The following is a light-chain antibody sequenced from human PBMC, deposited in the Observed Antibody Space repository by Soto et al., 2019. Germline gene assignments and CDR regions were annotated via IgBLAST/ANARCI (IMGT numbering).Light chain of an antibody. CDR1: SSDVGGSND. CDR3: SSYTSTSTLGVV. J-gene: IGLJ2*01. CDR2: EVS. V-gene: IGLV2-14*01. Sequence: QSALTQPASVSGSPGQSITISCTGTSSDVGGSNDVSWYQQHPGKAPKLIIYEVSNRPSGVSNRFSGSKSGNTASLTISGIQTEDEADYYCSSYTSTSTLGVVFGGGTKVTVL.